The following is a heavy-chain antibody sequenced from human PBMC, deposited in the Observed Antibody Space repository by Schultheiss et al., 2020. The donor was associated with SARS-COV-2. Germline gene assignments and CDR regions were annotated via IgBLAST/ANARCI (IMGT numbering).Heavy chain of an antibody. CDR1: EDSFTGYY. V-gene: IGHV1-2*06. J-gene: IGHJ6*02. D-gene: IGHD4-17*01. CDR3: ARGYGALSMGKDV. Sequence: ASVKVSCKASEDSFTGYYIHWVRQAPGQGLEWMGRINPNSGGTNYAQKFQGRVTITADESTSTAYMELRSLRSDDTAVYYCARGYGALSMGKDVWGQGTTVTVSS. CDR2: INPNSGGT.